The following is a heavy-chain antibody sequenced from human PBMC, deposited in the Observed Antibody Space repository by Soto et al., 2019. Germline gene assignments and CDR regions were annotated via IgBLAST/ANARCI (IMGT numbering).Heavy chain of an antibody. V-gene: IGHV1-69*13. Sequence: SVKVSCKASGGTFSSYAISWVRQAPGQGLEWMGGIIPIFGTANYAQKFQGRVTITADESTSTAYMELSSLRSEDTAVYYCARGGPNYYYDFWSGYYPNWFDPWGQGTLVTVSS. CDR3: ARGGPNYYYDFWSGYYPNWFDP. CDR1: GGTFSSYA. J-gene: IGHJ5*02. CDR2: IIPIFGTA. D-gene: IGHD3-3*01.